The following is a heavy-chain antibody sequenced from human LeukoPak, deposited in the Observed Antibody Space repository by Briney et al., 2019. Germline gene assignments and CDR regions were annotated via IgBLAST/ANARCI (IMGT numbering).Heavy chain of an antibody. CDR1: GASISSSSYY. Sequence: PSETLSLTCTVSGASISSSSYYWGWICQPPGKGLEWIGSIYYSGSTHYNPSLKSRVTISVDTSKNQFSLKLSYVTAEDTAVYYCARGGSSWYDYFGYWGQGTLVTVSS. D-gene: IGHD6-13*01. V-gene: IGHV4-39*01. CDR2: IYYSGST. CDR3: ARGGSSWYDYFGY. J-gene: IGHJ4*02.